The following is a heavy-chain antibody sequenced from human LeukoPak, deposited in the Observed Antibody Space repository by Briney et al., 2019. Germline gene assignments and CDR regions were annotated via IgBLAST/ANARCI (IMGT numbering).Heavy chain of an antibody. J-gene: IGHJ4*02. CDR2: INHSGST. V-gene: IGHV4-34*01. D-gene: IGHD6-13*01. CDR3: ASLAAGDSFDY. Sequence: SETLSLTCAVYGGSFSGYYWSSIRRPPGKGLEWIGEINHSGSTNYNPSLKSRVTISVDTSKNQFSLKLSSVTAADTAVYYCASLAAGDSFDYWGQGTLVTVSS. CDR1: GGSFSGYY.